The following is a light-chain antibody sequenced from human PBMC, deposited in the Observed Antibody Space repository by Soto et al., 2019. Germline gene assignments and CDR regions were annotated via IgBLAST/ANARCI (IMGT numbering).Light chain of an antibody. J-gene: IGKJ2*01. CDR3: QQYNSYSPYT. CDR1: RTINNF. Sequence: DIPMTQSPSSLSASVGDRVTITCRASRTINNFLSWFQQKPGKPPKLLIYDASSLESGVPSRFSGSGSGTEFTLTISSLQPDDFATYYCQQYNSYSPYTFGQGTKLEIK. V-gene: IGKV1-5*01. CDR2: DAS.